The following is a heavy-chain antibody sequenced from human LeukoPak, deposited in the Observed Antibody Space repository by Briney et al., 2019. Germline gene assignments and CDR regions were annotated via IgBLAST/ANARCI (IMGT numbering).Heavy chain of an antibody. CDR2: ISPNSGGT. J-gene: IGHJ3*02. CDR1: GGTFSSYT. CDR3: ARGSIVEVPEANAFDI. Sequence: GSSVKVSCKASGGTFSSYTISWVRQAPGQGLEWMGWISPNSGGTKFAQKFQGRVTMTRDTSISTAYMELSGLRSDDTALFYCARGSIVEVPEANAFDIWGQGTLVTVSS. V-gene: IGHV1-2*02. D-gene: IGHD2-2*01.